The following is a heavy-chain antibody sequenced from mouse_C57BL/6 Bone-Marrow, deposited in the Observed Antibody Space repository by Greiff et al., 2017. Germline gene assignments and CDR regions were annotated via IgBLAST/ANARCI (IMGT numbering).Heavy chain of an antibody. V-gene: IGHV14-4*01. Sequence: EVQLQQSGAELVRPGASVKLSCTASGFNIQDDSMHWVKQRPEQGLEWIGWIDPENGDTEYASKFQGKATITADPSSNTAYLQLSSLTSEDTAVYYCTTDSPPLLDWGQGTTLTVSA. J-gene: IGHJ2*01. D-gene: IGHD3-2*01. CDR2: IDPENGDT. CDR3: TTDSPPLLD. CDR1: GFNIQDDS.